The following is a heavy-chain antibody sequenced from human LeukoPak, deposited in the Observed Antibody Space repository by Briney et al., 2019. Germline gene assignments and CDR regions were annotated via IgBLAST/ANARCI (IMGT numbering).Heavy chain of an antibody. CDR2: IKQDGSEK. D-gene: IGHD1-26*01. CDR3: ARERGVQWELLFDY. J-gene: IGHJ4*02. CDR1: GFTFSSYW. V-gene: IGHV3-7*03. Sequence: TGGSLRLSCAASGFTFSSYWMSWVRQAPGKGLEWVANIKQDGSEKYYVDPVKGRFTISRDNAKNSLYLQMNSLRAEDAAVYYCARERGVQWELLFDYWGQGTLVTVSS.